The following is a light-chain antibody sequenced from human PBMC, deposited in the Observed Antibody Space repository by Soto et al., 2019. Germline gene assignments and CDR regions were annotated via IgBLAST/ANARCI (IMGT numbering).Light chain of an antibody. V-gene: IGKV1-9*01. CDR2: AAS. CDR1: QAISNY. Sequence: IQLTQSPSSLSASVGARVTITCRASQAISNYVAWYQQKPGKAPKLLIYAASTLQSGVPSRFSCSRSATDFTLTISSLQPEDFATYYCQQLNSYPLTFGGGTNVEIE. CDR3: QQLNSYPLT. J-gene: IGKJ4*01.